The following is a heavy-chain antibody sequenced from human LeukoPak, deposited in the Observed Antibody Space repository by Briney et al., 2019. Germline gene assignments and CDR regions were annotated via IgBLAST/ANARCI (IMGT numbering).Heavy chain of an antibody. Sequence: GRSLRLSCAASGFTFSSYSMNWVRQAPGKGLEWVSYISSSSSTIYYADSVKGRFTISRDNAKNSLYLQMNSLRAEDTAVYYCARDRNYFDYWGQGTLVTVSS. CDR2: ISSSSSTI. J-gene: IGHJ4*02. V-gene: IGHV3-48*04. CDR3: ARDRNYFDY. CDR1: GFTFSSYS.